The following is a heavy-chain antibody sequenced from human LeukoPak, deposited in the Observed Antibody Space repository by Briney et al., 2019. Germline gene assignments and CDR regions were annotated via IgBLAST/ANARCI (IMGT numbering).Heavy chain of an antibody. D-gene: IGHD5-18*01. CDR3: ARRHKRGAYSYGVDY. Sequence: GEPLQISCKGSGYSFTNYWIAWVRQMPGKGLEWMGIIYPGDSDTRYSPSFQGQVTISADKSISTAYLQWNSLKASDTAMYYCARRHKRGAYSYGVDYWGQGTLVTVSS. V-gene: IGHV5-51*01. CDR1: GYSFTNYW. CDR2: IYPGDSDT. J-gene: IGHJ4*02.